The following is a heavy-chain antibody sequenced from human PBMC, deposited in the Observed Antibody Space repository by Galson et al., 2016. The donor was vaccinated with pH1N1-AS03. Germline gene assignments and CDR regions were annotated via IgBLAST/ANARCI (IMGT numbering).Heavy chain of an antibody. J-gene: IGHJ4*02. CDR2: IYWDDDK. D-gene: IGHD6-19*01. V-gene: IGHV2-5*08. Sequence: PALVKPTQTLTLTCTFSGFPLTTNEMRVGWIRQPPGKALEWLALIYWDDDKRYNSALKSRLTITKDTSKNQVVLIMTNMDSVDTATYYCAHGGSGWYFDYWGQGTLVTVSS. CDR1: GFPLTTNEMR. CDR3: AHGGSGWYFDY.